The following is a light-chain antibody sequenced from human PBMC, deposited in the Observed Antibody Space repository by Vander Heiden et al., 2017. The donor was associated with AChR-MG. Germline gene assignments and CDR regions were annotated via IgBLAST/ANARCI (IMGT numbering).Light chain of an antibody. Sequence: IVLTHSPVTLSLSPGDTATLSCRASQIVSSSDLNWYQQTPGQAPRPLIYGASRRATGIPDRFSGSGSGTDFTLTISRLEPEDFAVYFCQQHDTSPYTFGQGTKLEIK. V-gene: IGKV3-20*01. CDR1: QIVSSSD. J-gene: IGKJ2*01. CDR2: GAS. CDR3: QQHDTSPYT.